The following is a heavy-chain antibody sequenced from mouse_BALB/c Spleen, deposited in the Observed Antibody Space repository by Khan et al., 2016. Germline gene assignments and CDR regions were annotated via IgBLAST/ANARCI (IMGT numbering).Heavy chain of an antibody. CDR1: GYSITSDYA. Sequence: EVQLQESGPGLVKPSQSLSLTCTVTGYSITSDYAWNWIRQFPGNKLEWMGYISYSGITRYNPSLKSRISITRDTSKNQFFLQLNSVTTEVTATYYCALRGWYGYYFDSWGQGTTLTVSS. CDR2: ISYSGIT. D-gene: IGHD2-10*02. CDR3: ALRGWYGYYFDS. J-gene: IGHJ2*01. V-gene: IGHV3-2*02.